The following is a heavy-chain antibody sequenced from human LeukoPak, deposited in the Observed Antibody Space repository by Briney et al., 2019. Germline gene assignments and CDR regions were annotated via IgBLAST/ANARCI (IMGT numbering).Heavy chain of an antibody. CDR1: GFTFSSYA. J-gene: IGHJ5*02. D-gene: IGHD1-26*01. CDR2: ISGSGGST. Sequence: GGSLRLSCAASGFTFSSYAMSWVRQAPGKGLEWVSSISGSGGSTYYADSVKGRFTISRDNSKNTLYLQMNSLRAEDTAVYYCARKLRLGGNWFDPWGQGTLVTVSS. CDR3: ARKLRLGGNWFDP. V-gene: IGHV3-23*01.